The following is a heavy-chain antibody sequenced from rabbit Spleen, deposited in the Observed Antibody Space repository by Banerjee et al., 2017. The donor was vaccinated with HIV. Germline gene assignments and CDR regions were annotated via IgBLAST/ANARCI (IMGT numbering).Heavy chain of an antibody. CDR3: ARSDDGYVNDGGAYFNL. Sequence: QEQLVESGGGLVQPEGSLTLTCTASGFSFSSSYYMCWVRQAPGKGLEWIACIYTSSGSTYYATWAKGRFTISKSSSTTVTLQMTSLTAADTATYFCARSDDGYVNDGGAYFNLWGPGTLVTVS. D-gene: IGHD6-1*01. V-gene: IGHV1S45*01. J-gene: IGHJ4*01. CDR1: GFSFSSSYY. CDR2: IYTSSGST.